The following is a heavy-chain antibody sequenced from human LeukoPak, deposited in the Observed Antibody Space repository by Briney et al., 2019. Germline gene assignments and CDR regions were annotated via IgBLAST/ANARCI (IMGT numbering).Heavy chain of an antibody. D-gene: IGHD6-13*01. CDR2: IYYSGST. CDR3: ARDKGIVAAAGNNAFDI. Sequence: SETLSLTCTVSGGSISSYYWSWIRQPPGKGLEWIEYIYYSGSTNYNPSLKGRVTISVDTSKNQFSLKLSSVTAADTAVYYCARDKGIVAAAGNNAFDIWGQGTMVTVSS. J-gene: IGHJ3*02. CDR1: GGSISSYY. V-gene: IGHV4-59*01.